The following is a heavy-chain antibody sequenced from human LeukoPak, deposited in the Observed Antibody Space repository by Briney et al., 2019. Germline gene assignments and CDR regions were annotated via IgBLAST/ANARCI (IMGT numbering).Heavy chain of an antibody. Sequence: KPSETLSLTCTVSGGSISSSTYYWGWIRQPPGKGLEWIGSLFYSGITYYTPSLRSRVTISVDTSKNQFSLKLSSVTAVDTAVYYCARQDSSAWGRVDYWGQGILVTVSS. V-gene: IGHV4-39*01. D-gene: IGHD6-25*01. CDR3: ARQDSSAWGRVDY. J-gene: IGHJ4*02. CDR2: LFYSGIT. CDR1: GGSISSSTYY.